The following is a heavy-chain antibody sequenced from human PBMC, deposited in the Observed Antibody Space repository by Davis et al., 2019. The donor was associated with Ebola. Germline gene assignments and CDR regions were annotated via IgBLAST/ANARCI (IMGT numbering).Heavy chain of an antibody. J-gene: IGHJ4*02. V-gene: IGHV3-11*06. D-gene: IGHD6-13*01. Sequence: GESLKIPCAASGFTFSDYYMSWIRQAPGKGLEWVSYISSSSSYTNYADSVKGRFTISRDNAKNSLYLQMNSLRAEDTAVYYCARGTVSSSWYYFDYWGQGTLVTVSS. CDR2: ISSSSSYT. CDR1: GFTFSDYY. CDR3: ARGTVSSSWYYFDY.